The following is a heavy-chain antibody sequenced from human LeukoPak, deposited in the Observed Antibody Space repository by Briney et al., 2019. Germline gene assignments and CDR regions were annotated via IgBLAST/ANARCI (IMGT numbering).Heavy chain of an antibody. V-gene: IGHV4-59*12. D-gene: IGHD3-22*01. CDR3: ARTYDSPGYYSPDYYYMDV. CDR2: IFYNEGT. CDR1: SGSFRTYY. Sequence: SETLSLTCTVSSGSFRTYYWSWIRQPPGKGLEWIGYIFYNEGTSYNPSLKSRVTMSVDTSNNEFSLKLNSVTAADTAVYYCARTYDSPGYYSPDYYYMDVWGKGTTVTISS. J-gene: IGHJ6*03.